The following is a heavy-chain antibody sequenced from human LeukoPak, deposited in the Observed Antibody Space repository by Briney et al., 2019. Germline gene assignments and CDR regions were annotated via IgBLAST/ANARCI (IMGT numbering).Heavy chain of an antibody. CDR3: AMLPEYYFDY. V-gene: IGHV3-7*03. CDR2: IRQDGGEI. J-gene: IGHJ4*02. Sequence: PGGSLRLSCAASGFAFSNYWMGWVRQAPGKGLDWVGNIRQDGGEIYYVDSVKGRFTISRDNAKNTLYLQMDSLRAEDTAVYYCAMLPEYYFDYWGQGTLVTVSS. CDR1: GFAFSNYW.